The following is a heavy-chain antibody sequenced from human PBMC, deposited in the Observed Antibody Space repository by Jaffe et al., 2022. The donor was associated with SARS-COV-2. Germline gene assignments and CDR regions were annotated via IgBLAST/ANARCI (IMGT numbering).Heavy chain of an antibody. CDR1: GFTFSNFA. J-gene: IGHJ4*02. D-gene: IGHD3-22*01. CDR2: ISGSGLTT. CDR3: AKPSTVRTEVVIPPLYY. V-gene: IGHV3-23*01. Sequence: EVQLLESGGGLVQPGGSLRLSCAASGFTFSNFAMSWVRQATGKGLEWVSAISGSGLTTYYGDSVKGRFTISRDNSKNTLYLQMNSLRAEDTAVYFCAKPSTVRTEVVIPPLYYWGQGTLVTVSS.